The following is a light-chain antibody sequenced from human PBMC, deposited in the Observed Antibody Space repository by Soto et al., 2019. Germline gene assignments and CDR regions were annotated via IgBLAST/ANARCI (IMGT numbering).Light chain of an antibody. J-gene: IGKJ2*01. CDR1: QSVSSN. V-gene: IGKV3-15*01. CDR3: QQSNKWPPAYT. Sequence: EIVMTQSPANLSVSPGERATLSCRASQSVSSNLAWYQQKPGQDPRLLIYGASTRATGIPARFSGSGSGTEFTLTISSLQSEDFALYYCQQSNKWPPAYTFGQGTKLEIK. CDR2: GAS.